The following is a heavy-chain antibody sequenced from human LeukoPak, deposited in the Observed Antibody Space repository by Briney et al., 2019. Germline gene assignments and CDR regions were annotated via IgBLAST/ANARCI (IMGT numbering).Heavy chain of an antibody. Sequence: PGGSLRLSCAASGFTVSSNYMSWVRQAPGKGLEWVSVIYSGGSTYYADSVKGRFTISRDNSKNTLYLQMNSLRAEDTAIYYCARIWRGSDTDSSFDYWGQGAPVTVSS. V-gene: IGHV3-66*01. J-gene: IGHJ4*02. CDR3: ARIWRGSDTDSSFDY. CDR1: GFTVSSNY. D-gene: IGHD3-10*01. CDR2: IYSGGST.